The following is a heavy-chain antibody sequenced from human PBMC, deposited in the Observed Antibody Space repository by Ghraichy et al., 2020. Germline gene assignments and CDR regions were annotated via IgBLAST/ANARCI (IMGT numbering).Heavy chain of an antibody. D-gene: IGHD4-11*01. Sequence: GGSLRLSCAASGFTFSSYAMSWVRQAPGKGLEWVSAISGSGGSTYYADSVKGRFTISRDNSKNTLYLQMNSLRAEDTAVYYCAKVQELYSNYESWFDPWGQGTLVTVSS. CDR1: GFTFSSYA. J-gene: IGHJ5*02. CDR2: ISGSGGST. CDR3: AKVQELYSNYESWFDP. V-gene: IGHV3-23*01.